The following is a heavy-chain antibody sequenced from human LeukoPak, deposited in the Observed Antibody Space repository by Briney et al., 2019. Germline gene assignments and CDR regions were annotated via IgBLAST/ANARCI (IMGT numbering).Heavy chain of an antibody. CDR1: GFTFSSFA. J-gene: IGHJ4*02. Sequence: GGSLRLSCSASGFTFSSFAMHWVRQAPGKGLEYVAAISRNGGSTYYADSVKGRFTISRDNSKSTLYLQMSSLRAEDTAVYLCVKDLRSNFMGVLSRYLSYWGQGTLVTVSS. CDR3: VKDLRSNFMGVLSRYLSY. CDR2: ISRNGGST. D-gene: IGHD2/OR15-2a*01. V-gene: IGHV3-64D*09.